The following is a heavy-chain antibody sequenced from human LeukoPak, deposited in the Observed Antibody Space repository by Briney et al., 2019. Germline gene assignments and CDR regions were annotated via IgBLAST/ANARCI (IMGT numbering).Heavy chain of an antibody. CDR2: MSGERKNI. CDR3: AREKAMPYYYDNSYYRTLDY. D-gene: IGHD3-22*01. CDR1: GFNFKIYL. Sequence: GGPLRLSCAASGFNFKIYLMNGLPQAPGKGRQGVSNMSGERKNIYYADSVRGRFTVSRDNAKNSLYLEMSSLRDEDTAVYYCAREKAMPYYYDNSYYRTLDYWGQGALVTVSS. J-gene: IGHJ4*02. V-gene: IGHV3-48*02.